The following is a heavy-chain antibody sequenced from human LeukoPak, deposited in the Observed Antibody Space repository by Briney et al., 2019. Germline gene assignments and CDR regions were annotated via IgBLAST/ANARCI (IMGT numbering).Heavy chain of an antibody. J-gene: IGHJ4*02. CDR1: GFTFSSYA. Sequence: GRSLRLSCAASGFTFSSYAMHWVRQAPGKGLEWVAVISYDGSNKHYADSVKGRFTISRDNSKNTLYLQMNSLRAEDTAVYYCARGACSSTNCYMSYFDYWGQGTLVTVSS. V-gene: IGHV3-30-3*01. CDR3: ARGACSSTNCYMSYFDY. D-gene: IGHD2-2*02. CDR2: ISYDGSNK.